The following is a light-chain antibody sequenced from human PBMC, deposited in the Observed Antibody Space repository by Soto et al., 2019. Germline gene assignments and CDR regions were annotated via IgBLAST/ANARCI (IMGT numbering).Light chain of an antibody. J-gene: IGKJ4*01. CDR1: QGISSW. CDR2: AAS. CDR3: QEYNHYSPYFPLT. V-gene: IGKV1-5*01. Sequence: DIEITQSPSSVSASVGDRVTLTCRASQGISSWLAWYQQNPGKAPKRLIYAASSLQSGVHSSFSGSGSGGEFSLTISSLQPEDFATYYCQEYNHYSPYFPLTFGGGTKVDIK.